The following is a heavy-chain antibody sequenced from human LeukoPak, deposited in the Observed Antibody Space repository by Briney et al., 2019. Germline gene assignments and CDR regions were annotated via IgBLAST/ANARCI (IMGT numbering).Heavy chain of an antibody. CDR3: ARAPYDDSGYYRSFDH. Sequence: SETLSLTCAVSGVSISSSNWWSWVRQPPGKGLEWIGEICHSGSTNYNPSLKSRVTISVDTSKNQFSLKLNSVTAADTAVFYCARAPYDDSGYYRSFDHWGQGTLVTVSS. V-gene: IGHV4-4*02. D-gene: IGHD3-22*01. CDR1: GVSISSSNW. CDR2: ICHSGST. J-gene: IGHJ4*02.